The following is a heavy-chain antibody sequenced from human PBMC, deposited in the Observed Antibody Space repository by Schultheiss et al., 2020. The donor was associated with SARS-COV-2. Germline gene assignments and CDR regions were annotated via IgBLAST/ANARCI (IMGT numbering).Heavy chain of an antibody. D-gene: IGHD2-21*02. J-gene: IGHJ3*02. V-gene: IGHV4-59*12. CDR2: IYYSGST. CDR3: ATEAYCGGDCYSDNAFDI. Sequence: TLSLTCAVYGGSFSGYYWSWIRQPPGKGLEWIGYIYYSGSTNYNPSLKSRVTISVDTSKNQFSLKLSSVTAADTAVYYCATEAYCGGDCYSDNAFDIWGQGTRVTVAS. CDR1: GGSFSGYY.